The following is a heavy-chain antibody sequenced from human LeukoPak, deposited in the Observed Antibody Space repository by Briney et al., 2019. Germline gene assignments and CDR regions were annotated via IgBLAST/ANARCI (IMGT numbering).Heavy chain of an antibody. CDR3: AREQDYYDSSGHTYYFDY. V-gene: IGHV4-38-2*02. D-gene: IGHD3-22*01. Sequence: SETLSLTCTVSGYSISSGYYWGWIPQPPGKGLEWIVSIYHSGSTYYNPSLKSRVTISVDTSKNQFSLKLSSVTAADTAVYYCAREQDYYDSSGHTYYFDYWGQGTLVTVSS. CDR2: IYHSGST. J-gene: IGHJ4*02. CDR1: GYSISSGYY.